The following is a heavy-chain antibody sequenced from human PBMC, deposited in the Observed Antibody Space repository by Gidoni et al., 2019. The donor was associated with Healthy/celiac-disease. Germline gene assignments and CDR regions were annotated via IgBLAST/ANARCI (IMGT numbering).Heavy chain of an antibody. CDR1: GGSISSSSYY. V-gene: IGHV4-39*01. Sequence: QLQLQESGPGLVKPSETLSLTCTVSGGSISSSSYYWGWIRQPPGKGLAWIGSIYYSGSTYYNPSLKSRVTISVDTSKNQFSLKLSSVTAADTAVYYCARMSSSSWYAGDFDYWGQGTLVTVSS. J-gene: IGHJ4*02. CDR2: IYYSGST. CDR3: ARMSSSSWYAGDFDY. D-gene: IGHD6-13*01.